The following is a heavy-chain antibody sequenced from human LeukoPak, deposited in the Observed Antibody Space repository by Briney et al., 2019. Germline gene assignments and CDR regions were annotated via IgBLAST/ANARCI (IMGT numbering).Heavy chain of an antibody. CDR1: GFTFNSYW. CDR2: INSDGSRT. Sequence: TGGSLRLSCAASGFTFNSYWMHWVRQVPGKGLVWVSRINSDGSRTSYRDSVKGRFTISRDNAKSTLYLQMNSLRADDTAVYFCARGAESDYWGQGTLVTVSS. V-gene: IGHV3-74*01. J-gene: IGHJ4*02. CDR3: ARGAESDY.